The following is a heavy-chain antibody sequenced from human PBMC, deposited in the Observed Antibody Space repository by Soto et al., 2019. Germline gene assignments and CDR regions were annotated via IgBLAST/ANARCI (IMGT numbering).Heavy chain of an antibody. CDR1: GGSMTSGDQY. Sequence: QVQLQESGPGLVKPSQTLSLTGTVTGGSMTSGDQYWTWIRHRPGEGLEWFGYINHRGSLYYNPSLKSRVSMSVETSKNQSSLNLSSVTAAETAVYYCARELPQRQGRNMDVWGQGTTVTVSS. CDR2: INHRGSL. V-gene: IGHV4-31*03. D-gene: IGHD1-1*01. CDR3: ARELPQRQGRNMDV. J-gene: IGHJ6*02.